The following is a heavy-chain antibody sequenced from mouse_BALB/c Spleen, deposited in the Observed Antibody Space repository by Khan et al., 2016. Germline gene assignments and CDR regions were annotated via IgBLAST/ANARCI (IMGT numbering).Heavy chain of an antibody. J-gene: IGHJ4*01. CDR2: ISSGSTTI. CDR3: SRRIVTRYYYGMDY. D-gene: IGHD2-5*01. CDR1: GFNVSSFG. Sequence: EVELVESGGGLVQPGGSRKLSCAASGFNVSSFGMHWVRQAPEKGLEWVAYISSGSTTIYYADTVKGRFTISRDNPKNTLFLQMTSLRSEDTAMYYCSRRIVTRYYYGMDYLGQGASVTVSS. V-gene: IGHV5-17*02.